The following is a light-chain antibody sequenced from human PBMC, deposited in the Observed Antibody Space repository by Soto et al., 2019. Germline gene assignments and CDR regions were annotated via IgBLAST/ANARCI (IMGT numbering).Light chain of an antibody. CDR3: QQYDNLLS. CDR1: QDISNY. V-gene: IGKV1-33*01. Sequence: DIQMTQSPSSLSASVGDRVTITCQASQDISNYLNWYQQKPGKAPKLLIYDASNLETGVPSRFSRSGSGEDFPFIISRLQHEDIATYYCQQYDNLLSFGPGTKLDIK. CDR2: DAS. J-gene: IGKJ3*01.